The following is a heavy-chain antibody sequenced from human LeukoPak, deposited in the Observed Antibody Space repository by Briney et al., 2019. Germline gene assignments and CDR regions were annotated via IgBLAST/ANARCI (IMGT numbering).Heavy chain of an antibody. V-gene: IGHV3-23*01. CDR2: ISGSGDST. J-gene: IGHJ4*02. CDR3: AGLYPYGSGWYYFDY. CDR1: AFTLSSYA. D-gene: IGHD6-19*01. Sequence: GGSLRLSCAASAFTLSSYAMSWVRQAPGKGLEWVSAISGSGDSTYYADSVKGRFTISRDNSKNMLYLQMNSLRAEDTAVYYCAGLYPYGSGWYYFDYWGQGTLVTVSS.